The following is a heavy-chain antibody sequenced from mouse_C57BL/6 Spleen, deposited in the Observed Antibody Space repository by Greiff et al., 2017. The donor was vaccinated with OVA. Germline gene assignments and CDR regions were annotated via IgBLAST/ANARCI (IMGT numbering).Heavy chain of an antibody. CDR2: LNPGSGGT. Sequence: QVQLQQSGAELVRPGTSVKVSCKASGYAFPNYLIAWVKQRPGPGLEWIGVLNPGSGGTNYNGKVKSKATLIADKSSSTAYMQLSILISEDSAVYFCATMVTTGWFAYWGQGTLVTVSA. D-gene: IGHD2-2*01. CDR3: ATMVTTGWFAY. CDR1: GYAFPNYL. J-gene: IGHJ3*01. V-gene: IGHV1-54*01.